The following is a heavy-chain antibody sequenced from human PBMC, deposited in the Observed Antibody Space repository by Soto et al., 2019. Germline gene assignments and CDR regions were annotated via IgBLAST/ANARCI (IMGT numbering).Heavy chain of an antibody. J-gene: IGHJ4*02. CDR2: IWYDGSNK. CDR1: GFTFSSYG. D-gene: IGHD5-12*01. Sequence: SLRLSCAASGFTFSSYGMHWVRQAPGKGLEWVAVIWYDGSNKYYADSVKGRFTISRDNSKNTLYLQMNSLRAEDTAVYYCARDRGRDGYNYVDYWGQGTLVTVSS. CDR3: ARDRGRDGYNYVDY. V-gene: IGHV3-33*01.